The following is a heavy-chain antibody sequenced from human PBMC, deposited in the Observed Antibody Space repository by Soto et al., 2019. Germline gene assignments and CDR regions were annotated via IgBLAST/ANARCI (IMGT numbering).Heavy chain of an antibody. V-gene: IGHV3-73*01. D-gene: IGHD2-8*01. J-gene: IGHJ6*03. CDR3: TRHRTLMVYGNDYYYMDV. CDR1: GFTFSGSA. CDR2: IRSKANSYAT. Sequence: GGSLRLSCAASGFTFSGSAMHWVRQASGKGLEWVGRIRSKANSYATAYAASVNGRFTISRDDSKNTAYLQMNSLKTEDTAVYYCTRHRTLMVYGNDYYYMDVWGKGTTVTVSS.